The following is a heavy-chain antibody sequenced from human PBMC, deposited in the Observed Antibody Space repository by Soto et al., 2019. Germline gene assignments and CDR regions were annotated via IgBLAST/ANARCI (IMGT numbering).Heavy chain of an antibody. CDR2: IYYSEST. D-gene: IGHD3-10*01. Sequence: QVQLQESGPGLVKPSETLSLTCTVSGGSISSYYWSWIRQPPGKGLEWIGYIYYSESTNYNPSLTXRVTISVDTSQTPVSLKLSSVTAADAAVYYCARRYGSSFDIWGQGTKVTVSS. V-gene: IGHV4-59*08. CDR1: GGSISSYY. CDR3: ARRYGSSFDI. J-gene: IGHJ3*02.